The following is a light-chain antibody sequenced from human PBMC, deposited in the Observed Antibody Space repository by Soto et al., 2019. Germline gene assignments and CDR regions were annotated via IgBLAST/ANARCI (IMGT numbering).Light chain of an antibody. CDR3: AAWDDNLSGFYV. CDR2: RNS. Sequence: QSVLPQSPSASGTPGERVTISCSGSASTIGRNYVYWYQQLPGTAPKLLIYRNSQRPSGVPDRFSGSKSGTSASLAISGLRSEDEADYYCAAWDDNLSGFYVFGDGTKVTVL. J-gene: IGLJ1*01. V-gene: IGLV1-47*01. CDR1: ASTIGRNY.